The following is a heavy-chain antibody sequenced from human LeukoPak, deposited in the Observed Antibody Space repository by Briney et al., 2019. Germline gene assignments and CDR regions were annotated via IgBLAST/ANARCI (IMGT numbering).Heavy chain of an antibody. CDR1: GFTVSSNF. CDR3: AKVSLRWWGYVDY. V-gene: IGHV3-30*18. J-gene: IGHJ4*02. D-gene: IGHD4-23*01. CDR2: ISYDGSNK. Sequence: PGGSLRLSCVVSGFTVSSNFVNWVRQAPGKGLEWVAIISYDGSNKYYTDSVKGRFTISRDNSKNTLYLQMNSLRAEDTAVYYCAKVSLRWWGYVDYWGQGTLVTVSS.